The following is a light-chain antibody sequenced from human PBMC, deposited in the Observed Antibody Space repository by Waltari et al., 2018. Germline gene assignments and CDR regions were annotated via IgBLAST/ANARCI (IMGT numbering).Light chain of an antibody. CDR3: QQSYSTPLG. Sequence: DIQMTQSPSSLSASVGDRVTITCLASQSISSYLNWYQQKPGKAPKLLIYAASSLQRGVPSRFSGSGSGTDFTLTISSLQPEDFATYYCQQSYSTPLGFGGGTKVEIK. V-gene: IGKV1-39*01. CDR1: QSISSY. CDR2: AAS. J-gene: IGKJ4*01.